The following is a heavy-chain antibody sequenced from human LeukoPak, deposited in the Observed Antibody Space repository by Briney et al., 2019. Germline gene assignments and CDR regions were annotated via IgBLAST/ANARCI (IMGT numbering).Heavy chain of an antibody. V-gene: IGHV1-69*04. J-gene: IGHJ5*02. Sequence: ASVKVSCKASGGTFNSYAISWVRQAPGQGLEWMGRIIPIFGIANYAQKFQGRVTITADKSTSTAYMELSSLRSEDTAVYYCARAGYDSSGYYWDNWFDPWGQGTLVTVSS. CDR3: ARAGYDSSGYYWDNWFDP. D-gene: IGHD3-22*01. CDR1: GGTFNSYA. CDR2: IIPIFGIA.